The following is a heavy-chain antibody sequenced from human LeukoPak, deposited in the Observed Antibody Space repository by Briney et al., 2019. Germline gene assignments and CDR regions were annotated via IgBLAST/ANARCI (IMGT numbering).Heavy chain of an antibody. CDR1: GGSISSSGYY. J-gene: IGHJ5*02. V-gene: IGHV4-39*01. CDR2: IYYSGST. CDR3: ARHEYSGSCYGLSWFDP. Sequence: SETLSLTCTVSGGSISSSGYYWGWIRQPPGKGLEWIASIYYSGSTYYNPSLKSRVTISVDTSKNQLSLKLSSLTAADTAVYYCARHEYSGSCYGLSWFDPWGQGTLVTVSS. D-gene: IGHD1-26*01.